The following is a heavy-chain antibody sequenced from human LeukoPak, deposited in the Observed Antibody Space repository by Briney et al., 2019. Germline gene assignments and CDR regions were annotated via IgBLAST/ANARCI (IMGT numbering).Heavy chain of an antibody. D-gene: IGHD3-10*01. Sequence: QPGGSLRLSCAASGFTFSSYDMHWVRQATGKGLEWVSAIGTAGDTYYPGSVKGRFTISRENAKNSLYLQMNSLRAGDTAVYYCARGSPIWFGETNYGMDVWGQGTTVTVS. CDR2: IGTAGDT. CDR3: ARGSPIWFGETNYGMDV. CDR1: GFTFSSYD. J-gene: IGHJ6*02. V-gene: IGHV3-13*01.